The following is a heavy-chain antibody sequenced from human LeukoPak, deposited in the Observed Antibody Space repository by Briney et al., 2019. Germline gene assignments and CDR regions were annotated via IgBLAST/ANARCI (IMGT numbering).Heavy chain of an antibody. D-gene: IGHD3-3*01. CDR2: INSNGGST. CDR1: GFTFSTST. Sequence: GGSLRLSCTTSGFTFSTSTMTWVRQAPGKGLEWVSTINSNGGSTYYASSVKGRFSISRDDSRNTLYLRVSSLRAEDTAVYYCEPPLQFLESWGQGTMVIVSS. V-gene: IGHV3-23*01. J-gene: IGHJ5*02. CDR3: EPPLQFLES.